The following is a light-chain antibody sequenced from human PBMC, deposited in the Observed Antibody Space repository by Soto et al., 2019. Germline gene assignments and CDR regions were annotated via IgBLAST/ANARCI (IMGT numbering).Light chain of an antibody. CDR1: QGISSY. J-gene: IGKJ1*01. CDR2: AAS. CDR3: QQYYSYPLT. V-gene: IGKV1-8*01. Sequence: AIRMTQSPSSFSASTGDRVTITCRASQGISSYLAWYQQKPEKAPKLLIYAASTLQSGVPSRFSGSGSGTDFTLTISCLQSEDFATYYCQQYYSYPLTFGQGTKVDIK.